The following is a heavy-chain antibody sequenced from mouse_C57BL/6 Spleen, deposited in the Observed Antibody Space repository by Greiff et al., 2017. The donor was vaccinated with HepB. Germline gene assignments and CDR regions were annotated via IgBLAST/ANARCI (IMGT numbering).Heavy chain of an antibody. CDR3: ARSQDYDGYYVWFAY. J-gene: IGHJ3*01. D-gene: IGHD2-3*01. Sequence: QVQLQQPGAELVKPGASVKLSCKASGYTFTSYWMHWVKQRPGQGLEWIGMIHPNSGSTNYTEKFKSKATLTVDKSSSTAYMQLSSLTSEDSAVYYCARSQDYDGYYVWFAYWGQGTLVTVSA. CDR1: GYTFTSYW. V-gene: IGHV1-64*01. CDR2: IHPNSGST.